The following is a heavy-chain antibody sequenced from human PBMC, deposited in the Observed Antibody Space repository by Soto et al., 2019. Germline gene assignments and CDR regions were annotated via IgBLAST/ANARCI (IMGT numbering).Heavy chain of an antibody. V-gene: IGHV4-39*01. J-gene: IGHJ6*02. CDR3: ARRDSSGYPHEYYYYYYGMDV. CDR1: GGSISSSSYY. CDR2: IYYSGST. Sequence: QLQLQESGPGLVKPSETLSLTCTVSGGSISSSSYYWGWIRQPPGKGLEWIGSIYYSGSTYYNPSLKSRVTISVDTSKHQFSLKLSSVTAAHTAVYYCARRDSSGYPHEYYYYYYGMDVWGQGTTVTVSS. D-gene: IGHD3-22*01.